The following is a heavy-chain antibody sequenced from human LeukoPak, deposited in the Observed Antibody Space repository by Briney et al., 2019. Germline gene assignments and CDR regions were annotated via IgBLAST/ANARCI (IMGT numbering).Heavy chain of an antibody. J-gene: IGHJ4*02. D-gene: IGHD2-21*02. CDR1: GYTFTSYG. V-gene: IGHV1-18*01. CDR2: ISAYNGNT. Sequence: ASVKVSCKASGYTFTSYGISWVRPAPGQGLEWMGWISAYNGNTNYAQKLQGRVTMTTDTSTSTAYMELRSLRSDDTAVYYCARTKGHIVVVTAWDYWGQGTLVTVSS. CDR3: ARTKGHIVVVTAWDY.